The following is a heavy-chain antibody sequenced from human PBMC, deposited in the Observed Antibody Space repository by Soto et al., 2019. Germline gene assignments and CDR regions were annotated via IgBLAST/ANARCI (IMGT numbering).Heavy chain of an antibody. Sequence: QVQLVESGGGVVQPGRSLRLSCAASGFTFRNYVMQWVRQAPGKGLEWVAVVWDDGSNKSYADPVKGRFTVSRDNSKNKLFLQRNGWRAEDTAAYFCVGDGIGGFDYWGQGTLVTVSS. V-gene: IGHV3-33*01. CDR2: VWDDGSNK. D-gene: IGHD3-10*01. J-gene: IGHJ4*02. CDR3: VGDGIGGFDY. CDR1: GFTFRNYV.